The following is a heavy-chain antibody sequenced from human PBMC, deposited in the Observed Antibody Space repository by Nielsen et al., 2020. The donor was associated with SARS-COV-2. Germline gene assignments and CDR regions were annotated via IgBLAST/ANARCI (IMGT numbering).Heavy chain of an antibody. CDR2: ISGGGDYR. Sequence: GESLKISRAASGFTFSSYAMNWVRQAPGKGLEWVSAISGGGDYRYKADSVKGRFTISRDNSKNTLYLEMNSLRADDTAVYYCAKGAGRRVFDHWGQGTLVTVSS. CDR1: GFTFSSYA. CDR3: AKGAGRRVFDH. D-gene: IGHD6-6*01. J-gene: IGHJ4*02. V-gene: IGHV3-23*01.